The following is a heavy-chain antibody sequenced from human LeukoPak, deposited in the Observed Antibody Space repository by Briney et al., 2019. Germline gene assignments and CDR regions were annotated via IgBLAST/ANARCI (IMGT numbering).Heavy chain of an antibody. CDR3: ARFRRSVGSSGYDY. CDR1: GFTFSSYD. CDR2: IGTAGDT. Sequence: GGSLRLSCAASGFTFSSYDMHWVRQATGKGLEWVSAIGTAGDTYYPGSVKGRFTISRENAKNSLYLQMNSLRAGDTAVYYCARFRRSVGSSGYDYWGQGTLVTVSS. V-gene: IGHV3-13*01. J-gene: IGHJ4*02. D-gene: IGHD3-22*01.